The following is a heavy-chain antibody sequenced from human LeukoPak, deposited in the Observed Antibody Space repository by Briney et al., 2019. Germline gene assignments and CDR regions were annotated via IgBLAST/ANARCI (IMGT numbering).Heavy chain of an antibody. Sequence: GGSLRFSCAASGFTFRSYSMNWVRQAPGKGLEWVSSISSSSSYMYYADSVKGRFTISRDNAKNSLYLQMNSLRAEDTAVYYCARLRAYRSSPVDGWGQGTLVTVSS. V-gene: IGHV3-21*01. D-gene: IGHD6-13*01. CDR3: ARLRAYRSSPVDG. J-gene: IGHJ4*02. CDR2: ISSSSSYM. CDR1: GFTFRSYS.